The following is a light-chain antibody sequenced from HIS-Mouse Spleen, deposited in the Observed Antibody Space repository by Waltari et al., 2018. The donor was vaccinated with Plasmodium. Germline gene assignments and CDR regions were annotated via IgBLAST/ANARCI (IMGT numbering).Light chain of an antibody. CDR2: QDS. CDR3: QAWDSSTVV. J-gene: IGLJ2*01. Sequence: SYELTQPPSVSVPPGPTARPTCYGDTLGAKYACWYQQKPGQSPVLVIYQDSKRPSGIPERFSGSNSGNTATLTISGTQAMDEADYYCQAWDSSTVVFGGGTKLTVL. CDR1: TLGAKY. V-gene: IGLV3-1*01.